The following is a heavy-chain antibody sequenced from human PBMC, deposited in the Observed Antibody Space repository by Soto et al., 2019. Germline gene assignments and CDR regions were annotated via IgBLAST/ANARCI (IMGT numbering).Heavy chain of an antibody. J-gene: IGHJ4*02. V-gene: IGHV4-38-2*01. CDR1: SFSISSGYY. D-gene: IGHD2-2*01. CDR3: ASCVSTACYPPWALKFFDL. CDR2: IYHSGTT. Sequence: PSETLSLTCAVSSFSISSGYYWGWVRQPPGKGLEWIGSIYHSGTTNYSPSLKSRVTISIDTSKNQFSLTLRSVTAADAAVYYCASCVSTACYPPWALKFFDLWGPGSLVTVSS.